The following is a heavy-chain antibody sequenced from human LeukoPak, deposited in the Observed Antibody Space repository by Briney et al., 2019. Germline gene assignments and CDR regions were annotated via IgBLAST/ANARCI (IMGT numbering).Heavy chain of an antibody. Sequence: PGGSLRLSCAASGFTFSSYGMHWVRQAPGKGLEWVAFIRYDGSNKYYADSVKGRFTISRDNSKNTLYLQMHSLRAEDTAVYYCATEWELLVNWGQGTLVTVSS. CDR1: GFTFSSYG. V-gene: IGHV3-30*02. J-gene: IGHJ4*02. CDR3: ATEWELLVN. D-gene: IGHD1-26*01. CDR2: IRYDGSNK.